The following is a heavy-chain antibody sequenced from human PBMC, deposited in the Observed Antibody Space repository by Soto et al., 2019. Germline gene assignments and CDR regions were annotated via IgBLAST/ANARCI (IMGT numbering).Heavy chain of an antibody. D-gene: IGHD2-15*01. Sequence: SETLSLTCTVSGASFSPNYWAWIRQPPGKGLEWIGYIYYAGTTRYNPSLESRVTISLDTSKNQFSLKLSSVTAADTAVYYCARHLTYCSAGSCYSDFPYYGMDVWGQGTTVTVSS. J-gene: IGHJ6*02. CDR3: ARHLTYCSAGSCYSDFPYYGMDV. V-gene: IGHV4-59*08. CDR1: GASFSPNY. CDR2: IYYAGTT.